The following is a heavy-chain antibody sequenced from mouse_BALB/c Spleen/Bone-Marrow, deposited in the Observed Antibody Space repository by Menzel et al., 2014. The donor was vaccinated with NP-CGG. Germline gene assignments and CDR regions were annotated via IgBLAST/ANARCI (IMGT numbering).Heavy chain of an antibody. CDR3: ARSRSSGCPHYYAVDY. CDR2: ISSGSSII. V-gene: IGHV5-17*02. J-gene: IGHJ4*01. D-gene: IGHD3-1*01. CDR1: GFTFSSFG. Sequence: EVQVVESGGGLVQPGGSRKLSCAASGFTFSSFGMHWVRQAPEKGLEWVAYISSGSSIIYYADTVKGRFTISRDNPKNTLFLQMTSLRSEDTAMYYCARSRSSGCPHYYAVDYWGQGTSVTVSS.